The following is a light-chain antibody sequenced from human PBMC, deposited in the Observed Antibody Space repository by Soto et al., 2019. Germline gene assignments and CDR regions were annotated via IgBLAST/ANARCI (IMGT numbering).Light chain of an antibody. Sequence: QSALTQPRSVSGSPGQSVTISCTGTSSDVGAYNYVSWYQQYPGKAPKLMIYDVSKRPSGVPDRFSGSKSGNTASLTISGLQAEDEADYYCCSFAGSNNFPYVFGTGTKLTVL. J-gene: IGLJ1*01. CDR1: SSDVGAYNY. CDR2: DVS. CDR3: CSFAGSNNFPYV. V-gene: IGLV2-11*01.